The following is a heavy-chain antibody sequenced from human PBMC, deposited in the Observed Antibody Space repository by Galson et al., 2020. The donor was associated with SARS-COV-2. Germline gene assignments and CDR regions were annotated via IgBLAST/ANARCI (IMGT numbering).Heavy chain of an antibody. CDR2: FDPEDGET. Sequence: ASVTVSCKVSGYTLTELSMHWVRQAPGKGLEWMGGFDPEDGETIYAQKFQGRVTMTEDTSTDTAYMELSSLRSEDTAVYYCATAYSSGYPSLYYYYGMDVWGQGTTVTVSS. CDR3: ATAYSSGYPSLYYYYGMDV. V-gene: IGHV1-24*01. CDR1: GYTLTELS. D-gene: IGHD3-22*01. J-gene: IGHJ6*02.